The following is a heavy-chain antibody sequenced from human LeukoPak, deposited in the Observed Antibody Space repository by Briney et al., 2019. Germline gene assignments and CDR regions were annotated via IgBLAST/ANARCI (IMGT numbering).Heavy chain of an antibody. J-gene: IGHJ4*02. Sequence: GGSLRLSCAASGFTFSGYYRAWVRQAPGKGLEWVANIKQDGTEKDYVDSVKGRFTISRDNDENSLYLQMNSLRVEDTAVYFCARGTTERAVNCWGQETLVTVSS. CDR1: GFTFSGYY. CDR3: ARGTTERAVNC. V-gene: IGHV3-7*01. CDR2: IKQDGTEK. D-gene: IGHD2/OR15-2a*01.